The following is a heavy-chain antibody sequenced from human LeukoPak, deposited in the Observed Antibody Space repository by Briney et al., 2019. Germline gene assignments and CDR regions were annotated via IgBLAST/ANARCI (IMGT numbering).Heavy chain of an antibody. Sequence: SETLSLTCTVSGDSINGYFWSWIRQPPGQGLEWVGYIYYRGGTSYNPSLGGRITVSLDTSRNQFFLRLTSVTPADTAMYYCARHGNTGPVSGLPLDRWGHGTLVSVSS. CDR2: IYYRGGT. V-gene: IGHV4-59*08. CDR3: ARHGNTGPVSGLPLDR. CDR1: GDSINGYF. D-gene: IGHD6-19*01. J-gene: IGHJ5*02.